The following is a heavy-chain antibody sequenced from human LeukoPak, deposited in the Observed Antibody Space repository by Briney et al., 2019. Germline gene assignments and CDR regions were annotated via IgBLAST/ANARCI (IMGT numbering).Heavy chain of an antibody. D-gene: IGHD3-10*02. J-gene: IGHJ4*02. CDR2: ISYDGINK. CDR3: GRGSRYDYMLGDPTPPDY. Sequence: GGSLRLSCSASGFTFSSYALHWVRQAPGKGLEWVAIISYDGINKYYADSVKGRFTISRDNSKNTLYLQVNSLRAEDTAVYYCGRGSRYDYMLGDPTPPDYWGQGTLVTVSS. CDR1: GFTFSSYA. V-gene: IGHV3-30-3*01.